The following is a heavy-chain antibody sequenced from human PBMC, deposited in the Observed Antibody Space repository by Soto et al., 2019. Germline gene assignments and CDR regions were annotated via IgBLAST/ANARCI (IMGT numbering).Heavy chain of an antibody. CDR1: GFSFDGYA. Sequence: EVQLVESGGGLVQPGRSLRLSCAASGFSFDGYAMNWVRQPPGKGLEWVSGISWNSGNIDYADSVKGRFTISRDNAKNSLYLQMNILRAEDTALYYCVTASTYSSSQGWCDPWGQGTMVTVSS. D-gene: IGHD6-6*01. V-gene: IGHV3-9*01. J-gene: IGHJ5*02. CDR3: VTASTYSSSQGWCDP. CDR2: ISWNSGNI.